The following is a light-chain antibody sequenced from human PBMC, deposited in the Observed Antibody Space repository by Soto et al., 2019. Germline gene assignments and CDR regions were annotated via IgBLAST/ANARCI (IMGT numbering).Light chain of an antibody. J-gene: IGKJ5*01. Sequence: EIVLTQSPATLSLSPGDRATLSCRASQNVRSDYFAWYQQKPGQAPRVIIFDISNRATGIPDRFSGSGSGTDCTLTISRLEPEDFAVYYCQLYSRSPRQITFGQGTRLEIK. V-gene: IGKV3-20*01. CDR3: QLYSRSPRQIT. CDR2: DIS. CDR1: QNVRSDY.